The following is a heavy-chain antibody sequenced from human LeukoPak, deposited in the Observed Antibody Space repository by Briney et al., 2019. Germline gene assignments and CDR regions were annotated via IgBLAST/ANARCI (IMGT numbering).Heavy chain of an antibody. D-gene: IGHD2-15*01. CDR2: IYPGDSDT. J-gene: IGHJ5*02. CDR3: ARRHCSGGSCYGDWFDP. Sequence: GESLKISCEGSGYSFASYWIGWVRQMPGKGLEWMGIIYPGDSDTRYSPSFQGQVTISADKSIATAYLQWSSLKASDTAMYYCARRHCSGGSCYGDWFDPWGQGTLVTVSS. CDR1: GYSFASYW. V-gene: IGHV5-51*01.